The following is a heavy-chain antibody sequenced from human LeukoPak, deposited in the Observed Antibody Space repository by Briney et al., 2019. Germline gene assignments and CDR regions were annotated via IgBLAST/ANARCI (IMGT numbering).Heavy chain of an antibody. CDR1: GFTFSSYA. D-gene: IGHD3-3*01. Sequence: GGSLRLSCAASGFTFSSYAMHWVRQAPGKGLEYVSAISSNGGSTYYANSVKGRFTISRDNSKNTLYLQMGSLRAEDMAVYYCARGLEWLTRRHTWFDPWGQGTLVTVSS. V-gene: IGHV3-64*01. CDR3: ARGLEWLTRRHTWFDP. CDR2: ISSNGGST. J-gene: IGHJ5*02.